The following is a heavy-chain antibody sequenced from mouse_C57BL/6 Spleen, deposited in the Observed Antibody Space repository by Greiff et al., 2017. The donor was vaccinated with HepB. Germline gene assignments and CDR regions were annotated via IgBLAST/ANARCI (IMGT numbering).Heavy chain of an antibody. CDR3: AIIVYYDYEYFDV. CDR1: GYTFTSYW. J-gene: IGHJ1*03. Sequence: QVQLQQPGAELVKPGASVKVSCKASGYTFTSYWMHWVKQRPGQGLEWIGRIHPSDSDTNYNQKFKGKATFTVDKSSSTAYMQLSSLTSEDSAVYYCAIIVYYDYEYFDVWGTGTTVTVSS. D-gene: IGHD2-4*01. CDR2: IHPSDSDT. V-gene: IGHV1-74*01.